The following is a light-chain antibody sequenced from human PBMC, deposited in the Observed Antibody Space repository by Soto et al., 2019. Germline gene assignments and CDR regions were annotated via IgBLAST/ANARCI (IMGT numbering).Light chain of an antibody. CDR3: NSYTSSSSYV. CDR2: DVS. CDR1: SSDVGGYNY. J-gene: IGLJ1*01. V-gene: IGLV2-14*03. Sequence: QSALTQPASVSGSPGQWITISCTGTSSDVGGYNYVSWYQHHPGKGPKLIIYDVSDRPSGVSNRFSGSKSGNTASLTISGLQAEDEADYYCNSYTSSSSYVFGTGTKVTV.